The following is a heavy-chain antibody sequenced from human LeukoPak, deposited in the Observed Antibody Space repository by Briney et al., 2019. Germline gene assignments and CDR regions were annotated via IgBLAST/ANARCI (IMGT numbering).Heavy chain of an antibody. Sequence: SETLCLTCTVSGYSISSGYYWGWIRQPPGKGLEWIGNIYHSGSTYYNPSLKSRVTISVDTSKNQFSLKLSSVTAADTAVYYCAVKQTVTIDYWGQGTLVTVSS. D-gene: IGHD4-17*01. CDR1: GYSISSGYY. CDR3: AVKQTVTIDY. J-gene: IGHJ4*02. CDR2: IYHSGST. V-gene: IGHV4-38-2*02.